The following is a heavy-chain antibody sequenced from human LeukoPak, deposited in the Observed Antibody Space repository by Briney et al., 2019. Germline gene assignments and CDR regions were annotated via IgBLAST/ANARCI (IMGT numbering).Heavy chain of an antibody. J-gene: IGHJ3*02. Sequence: GGSLRLSCAASGFTFSSYEMNWVRQAPGKGPEWVSYISSSGSTIYYADSVKGRFTISRDNAKNSLYLQMNSLRAEDTAVYYCARVAPNNWNDAFDIWGQGTMVTVSS. D-gene: IGHD1-1*01. CDR1: GFTFSSYE. CDR3: ARVAPNNWNDAFDI. V-gene: IGHV3-48*03. CDR2: ISSSGSTI.